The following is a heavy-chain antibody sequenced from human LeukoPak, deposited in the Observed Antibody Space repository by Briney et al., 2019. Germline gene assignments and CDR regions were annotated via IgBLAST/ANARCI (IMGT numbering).Heavy chain of an antibody. CDR2: IDTDGSIT. J-gene: IGHJ4*02. V-gene: IGHV3-74*01. Sequence: PGGSLRLSCAASGYTFSSYWMHWVRQAPGKGLVWVSRIDTDGSITSYADSVKGRFTISRDNSKNTLYLQMNSLRAEDTAVYYCARAAAGTASLDYWGQGTLVTVSS. CDR3: ARAAAGTASLDY. D-gene: IGHD6-13*01. CDR1: GYTFSSYW.